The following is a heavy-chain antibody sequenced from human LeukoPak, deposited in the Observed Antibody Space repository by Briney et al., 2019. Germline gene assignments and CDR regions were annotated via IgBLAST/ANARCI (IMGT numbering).Heavy chain of an antibody. V-gene: IGHV4-38-2*02. CDR1: GYSISSGYY. D-gene: IGHD1-1*01. CDR3: ARSFTDNFFFEN. J-gene: IGHJ4*02. Sequence: KPSETLSLTCTVSGYSISSGYYWGWIRQPPGKGLEWIGSIYHSGSTYYNPSLKSRVTLSLDTSKSQFFLDLTSVTAADTAVYYCARSFTDNFFFENWGQGTLVTVSS. CDR2: IYHSGST.